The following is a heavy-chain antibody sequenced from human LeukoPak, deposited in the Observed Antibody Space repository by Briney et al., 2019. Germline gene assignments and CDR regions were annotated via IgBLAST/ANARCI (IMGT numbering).Heavy chain of an antibody. CDR2: ISAYNGNT. V-gene: IGHV1-18*01. J-gene: IGHJ4*02. Sequence: GASVKVSCKASGYTFTSYGISWVRQAPGQGLEWMGWISAYNGNTNYAQKLQGRVTMTTDTSTSTAYMELRSLRSDDTAVYYCARFRRYSSSWYEPIERYPLDYWGQGTLVTVSS. CDR3: ARFRRYSSSWYEPIERYPLDY. D-gene: IGHD6-13*01. CDR1: GYTFTSYG.